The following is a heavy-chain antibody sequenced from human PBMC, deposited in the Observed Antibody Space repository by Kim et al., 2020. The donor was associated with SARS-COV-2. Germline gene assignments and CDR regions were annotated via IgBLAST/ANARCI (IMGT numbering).Heavy chain of an antibody. CDR1: GGFIISGDYY. J-gene: IGHJ4*02. D-gene: IGHD1-1*01. V-gene: IGHV4-31*03. Sequence: SETLSLTCTVSGGFIISGDYYWSWIRQHPGKGLEWIGYTYYSGSTYYNPFLKSRVIISVDTSKSQFSLNLSSVTAADSAKYYCARVRVEDGRQYYFDQWGQGTLVTVSS. CDR3: ARVRVEDGRQYYFDQ. CDR2: TYYSGST.